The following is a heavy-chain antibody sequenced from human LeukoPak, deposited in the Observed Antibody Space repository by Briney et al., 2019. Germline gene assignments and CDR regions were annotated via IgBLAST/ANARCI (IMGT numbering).Heavy chain of an antibody. V-gene: IGHV1-69*13. Sequence: ASVKVSCKASGGTFSSYAISWVRQAPGQGLEWMGGIIPIFGTANYAQKFQGRVTITADESTSTAYMELSSLRSEDTAVYYRARESKRYCSSTSCNDYWGQGTLVTVSS. CDR3: ARESKRYCSSTSCNDY. CDR2: IIPIFGTA. D-gene: IGHD2-2*01. CDR1: GGTFSSYA. J-gene: IGHJ4*02.